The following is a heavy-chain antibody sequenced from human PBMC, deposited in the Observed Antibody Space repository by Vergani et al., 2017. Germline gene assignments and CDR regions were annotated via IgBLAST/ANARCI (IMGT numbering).Heavy chain of an antibody. CDR3: ARDRRLLWFGELSHWNYGMDV. V-gene: IGHV3-11*04. CDR1: GFTFSDYY. J-gene: IGHJ6*02. Sequence: QVQLVESGGGLVKPGGSLRLPCAASGFTFSDYYMSWIRQAPGKGLEWVSYISSSGSTIYYADAVKGRFTISRDNAKNSLYQQMNSLRAEDTAVYYCARDRRLLWFGELSHWNYGMDVWGQGTTVTVSS. D-gene: IGHD3-10*01. CDR2: ISSSGSTI.